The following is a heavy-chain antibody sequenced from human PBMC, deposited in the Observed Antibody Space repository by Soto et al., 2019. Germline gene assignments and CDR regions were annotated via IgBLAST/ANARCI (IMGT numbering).Heavy chain of an antibody. CDR1: GFTFSSYW. CDR3: VGYNWNSQKY. Sequence: PGGSLRFSCAASGFTFSSYWMHLVRQAPGKGLVCVSRIKPDGSWTIHADSVKGRFTISRDNAKSMMYLQMNNLRVEDTAMYYCVGYNWNSQKYWGPGTMVTLSS. V-gene: IGHV3-74*01. D-gene: IGHD1-7*01. CDR2: IKPDGSWT. J-gene: IGHJ4*01.